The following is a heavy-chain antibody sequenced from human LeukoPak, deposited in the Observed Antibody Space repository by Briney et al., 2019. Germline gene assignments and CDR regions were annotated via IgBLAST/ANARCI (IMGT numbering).Heavy chain of an antibody. CDR3: AKDFHPLSMTTVYYMDV. D-gene: IGHD2/OR15-2a*01. J-gene: IGHJ6*03. CDR2: IWYDGSNK. V-gene: IGHV3-30*02. Sequence: GGSLRLSCAASGFTFSSYGMHWVRQAPGKGLEWVAFIWYDGSNKNYADSVEGRFTISRDSSKNTLYLQMNSLRVDDTAVYYCAKDFHPLSMTTVYYMDVWGKGITVTVSS. CDR1: GFTFSSYG.